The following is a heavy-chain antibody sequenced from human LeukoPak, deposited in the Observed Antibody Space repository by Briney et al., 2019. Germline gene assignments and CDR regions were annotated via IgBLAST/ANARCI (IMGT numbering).Heavy chain of an antibody. CDR1: GGSFSGYY. CDR3: ARETVAGTYYFDY. J-gene: IGHJ4*02. Sequence: SETLSLTCAVYGGSFSGYYWSWIRQPPGKGLEWIGEINHSGSTNYNPSLKSRVTISVDTSKNQFSLKLSSVTAADTAVYYCARETVAGTYYFDYWGQGTLVTASS. V-gene: IGHV4-34*01. CDR2: INHSGST. D-gene: IGHD6-19*01.